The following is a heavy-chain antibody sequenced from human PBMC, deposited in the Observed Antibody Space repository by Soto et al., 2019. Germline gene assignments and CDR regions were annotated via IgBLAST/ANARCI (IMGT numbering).Heavy chain of an antibody. CDR2: IYHSGST. J-gene: IGHJ4*02. D-gene: IGHD3-10*01. V-gene: IGHV4-30-2*01. CDR1: GFSISSAGYS. CDR3: ARGGAYYGSGSFDY. Sequence: SETLSLTSSVSGFSISSAGYSWSWLQPPPGKGLEWIGYIYHSGSTYYNPSLKSRVTISVDRSKNQFSLKLSSVTAADTAVYYCARGGAYYGSGSFDYWGQGNLVTVSA.